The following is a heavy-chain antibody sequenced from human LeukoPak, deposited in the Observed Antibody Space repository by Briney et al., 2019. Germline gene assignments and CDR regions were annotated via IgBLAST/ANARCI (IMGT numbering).Heavy chain of an antibody. Sequence: GGSLRLSCAASGFTFSSYAMSWVRQAPGKGLEWVSAISGSGGSTYYVDSVKGRFTISRDNSKNTLYLQMNSLRAEDTAVYYCAKDRVAAAGTGSGFDYWGQGTLVTVSS. D-gene: IGHD6-13*01. V-gene: IGHV3-23*01. CDR1: GFTFSSYA. CDR2: ISGSGGST. J-gene: IGHJ4*02. CDR3: AKDRVAAAGTGSGFDY.